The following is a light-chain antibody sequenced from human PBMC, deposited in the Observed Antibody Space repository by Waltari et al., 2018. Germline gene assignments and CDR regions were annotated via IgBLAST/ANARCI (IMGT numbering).Light chain of an antibody. V-gene: IGLV1-40*01. CDR2: GNT. Sequence: QSVLTQPASVSGAPGQRVTISCTGSSSNIGAGYDVHWYQQLPGEAPKLLIYGNTNRPSGVPDRVSGSKSGTSASLAITGLRADDEADYYCQSYDSSLGGSVFGGGTKLTVL. CDR3: QSYDSSLGGSV. J-gene: IGLJ2*01. CDR1: SSNIGAGYD.